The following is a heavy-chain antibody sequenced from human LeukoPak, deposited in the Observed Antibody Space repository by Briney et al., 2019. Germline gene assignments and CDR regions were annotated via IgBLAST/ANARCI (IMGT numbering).Heavy chain of an antibody. Sequence: GGSLRLSCAASGFSFSSYAMSWVRQAPGKGLEWVSGISGSGGSTYYADSVKGRFTISRDNSENTLYLQMNSLRAEDTAVYYCAREGPYYYDSSGYYYDYWGQGTLVTVSS. CDR1: GFSFSSYA. J-gene: IGHJ4*02. D-gene: IGHD3-22*01. CDR3: AREGPYYYDSSGYYYDY. V-gene: IGHV3-23*01. CDR2: ISGSGGST.